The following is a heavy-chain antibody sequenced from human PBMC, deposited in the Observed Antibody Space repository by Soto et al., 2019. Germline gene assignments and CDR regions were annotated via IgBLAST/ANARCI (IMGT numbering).Heavy chain of an antibody. CDR1: GFTFSSYG. CDR2: ISYDGSNK. V-gene: IGHV3-30*03. J-gene: IGHJ4*02. D-gene: IGHD6-13*01. Sequence: GGSLRLSCAASGFTFSSYGMHWVRQAPGKGLEWVAVISYDGSNKYYADSVKGRFTISGDNSKNTLYLQMNSLRAEDTAVYYCARGTYRSKTDFDYWGQGTLVTVSS. CDR3: ARGTYRSKTDFDY.